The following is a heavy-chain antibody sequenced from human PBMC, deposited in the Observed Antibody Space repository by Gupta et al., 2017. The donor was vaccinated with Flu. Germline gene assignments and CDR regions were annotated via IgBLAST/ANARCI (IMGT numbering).Heavy chain of an antibody. D-gene: IGHD1-26*01. V-gene: IGHV7-4-1*02. CDR3: ARVRPELGLDV. Sequence: NTGNPTYAQGFTGRFVFSLDTSVSTAYLQISSLKAEDTGVYYCARVRPELGLDVWGKGTTVTVSS. J-gene: IGHJ6*04. CDR2: NTGNP.